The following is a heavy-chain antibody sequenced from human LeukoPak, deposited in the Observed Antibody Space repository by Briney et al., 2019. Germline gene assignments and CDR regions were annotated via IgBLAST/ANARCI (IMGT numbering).Heavy chain of an antibody. CDR3: ARGALEQIVGATYRYFQH. Sequence: ASVKVSCKASGYTFTGYYMHWVRQAPGQGLEWMGWINPNSGGTNYAQKFQGRVTMTRDTSISTAYMELSRLRSDDTAVYYCARGALEQIVGATYRYFQHWGQGTLVTVSS. CDR2: INPNSGGT. J-gene: IGHJ1*01. V-gene: IGHV1-2*02. CDR1: GYTFTGYY. D-gene: IGHD1-26*01.